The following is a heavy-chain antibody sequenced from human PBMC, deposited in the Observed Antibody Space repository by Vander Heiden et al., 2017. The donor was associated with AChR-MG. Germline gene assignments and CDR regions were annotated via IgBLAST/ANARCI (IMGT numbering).Heavy chain of an antibody. Sequence: QVQLQESGPILVKPSETLSLTCTVSGSGDSMSSYYWSWLRQPAGKGLEWIGRIYASGSSSQNPSLKSRVTMSVDTSKNQFSLKLSSVTAADTAVYYCARGKVGANFDIWGQGTMVTVSS. D-gene: IGHD1-26*01. V-gene: IGHV4-4*07. J-gene: IGHJ3*02. CDR2: IYASGSS. CDR3: ARGKVGANFDI. CDR1: GSGDSMSSYY.